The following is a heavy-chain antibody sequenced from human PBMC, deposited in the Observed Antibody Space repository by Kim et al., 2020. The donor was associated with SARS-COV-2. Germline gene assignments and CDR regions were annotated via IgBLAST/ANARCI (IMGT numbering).Heavy chain of an antibody. Sequence: SETLSPTCTVSGGSVSSSYYYWGWIRQPPGKGLDWIGSVYYSGSAYYNPSLKSRVTISLDTSKNHFSLKLSSVTAADTAVYYCARRKSMVQGSPHFDYWGQGTLVTVSS. V-gene: IGHV4-39*02. CDR3: ARRKSMVQGSPHFDY. J-gene: IGHJ4*02. CDR1: GGSVSSSYYY. CDR2: VYYSGSA. D-gene: IGHD3-10*01.